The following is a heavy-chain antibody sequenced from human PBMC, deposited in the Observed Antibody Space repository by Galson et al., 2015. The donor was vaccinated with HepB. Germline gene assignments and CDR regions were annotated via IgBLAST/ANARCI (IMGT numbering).Heavy chain of an antibody. D-gene: IGHD3-22*01. J-gene: IGHJ4*02. V-gene: IGHV3-48*04. Sequence: SLRLSCAASGFTFSTYNMNWVRQAPGKGLEWVSYISSHSSTIYYADSVKGRFTTSRDNAKNSLYLQMNSLRAEDTAVYYCARRGYDSSGHVLNYYDYWGQGTLVTVSS. CDR2: ISSHSSTI. CDR1: GFTFSTYN. CDR3: ARRGYDSSGHVLNYYDY.